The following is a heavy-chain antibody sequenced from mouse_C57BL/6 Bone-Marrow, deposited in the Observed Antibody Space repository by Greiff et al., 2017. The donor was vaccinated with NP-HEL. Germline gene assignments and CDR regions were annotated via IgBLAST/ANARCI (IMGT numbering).Heavy chain of an antibody. V-gene: IGHV5-6*01. CDR1: GFTFSSYG. CDR3: ARHYYSNYFDY. CDR2: ISSGGSYT. D-gene: IGHD2-5*01. J-gene: IGHJ2*01. Sequence: EVQVVESGGDLVKPGGSLKLSYAASGFTFSSYGMSWVRQTPDKRLEWVATISSGGSYTYYPDSVKGRFTISRDNAKNTLYLQMSSLKSEDTAMYYCARHYYSNYFDYWGQGTTLTVSS.